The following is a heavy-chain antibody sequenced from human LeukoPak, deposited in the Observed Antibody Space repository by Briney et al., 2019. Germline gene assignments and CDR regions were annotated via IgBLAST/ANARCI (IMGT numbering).Heavy chain of an antibody. V-gene: IGHV4-34*01. CDR2: INHSGST. J-gene: IGHJ4*02. CDR3: AREEIDKGYFDY. CDR1: GGSFSGYY. Sequence: SSETLSLTCAVYGGSFSGYYWSWIRQPPGKGLEWIGEINHSGSTNYNPSLKSRVTISVDTSKNRFSLKLSSVTAADTAVYYCAREEIDKGYFDYWGQGTLVTVSS. D-gene: IGHD3-9*01.